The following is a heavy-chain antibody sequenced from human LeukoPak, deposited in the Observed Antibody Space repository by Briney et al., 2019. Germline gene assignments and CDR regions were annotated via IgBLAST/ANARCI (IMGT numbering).Heavy chain of an antibody. CDR1: GFTFSSYA. J-gene: IGHJ5*02. Sequence: PGGSLRLSCAASGFTFSSYAMSWVRQAPGKGLEWVSAISGSGGSTYYADSVRGRFTISRDNSKNTLYLQMNSLRAEDTAVYYCAKVGGYSYGYEGDWFDPWGQGTLVTVSS. D-gene: IGHD5-18*01. V-gene: IGHV3-23*01. CDR2: ISGSGGST. CDR3: AKVGGYSYGYEGDWFDP.